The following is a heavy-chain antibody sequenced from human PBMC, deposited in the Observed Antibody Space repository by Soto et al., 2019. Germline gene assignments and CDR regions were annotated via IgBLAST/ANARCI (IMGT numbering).Heavy chain of an antibody. CDR1: GFTFRKYA. D-gene: IGHD3-9*01. V-gene: IGHV3-23*01. J-gene: IGHJ4*02. CDR2: ISGSGGRT. Sequence: GGSLRLSCEASGFTFRKYAMRWFRQAPVKGLEWVSGISGSGGRTYYADSVKGRFTLSRDNSKNTLYLQMSRLRAEETAVSYCAKGDEILTGYYVANYWGQGTQVTVSS. CDR3: AKGDEILTGYYVANY.